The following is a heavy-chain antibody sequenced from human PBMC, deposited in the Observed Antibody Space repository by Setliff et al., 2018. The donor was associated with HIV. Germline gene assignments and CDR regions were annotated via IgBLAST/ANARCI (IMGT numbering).Heavy chain of an antibody. J-gene: IGHJ4*02. CDR2: IYNSGRT. D-gene: IGHD3-22*01. CDR3: ARGANYYDSSGYYDY. V-gene: IGHV4-31*03. Sequence: PSETLSLTCTVSGGSISSGGYFWSWIRQLPGKGPEWIGNIYNSGRTYYNPSLKSRVTISVDTSEDQFSLKLSSVTAADTAVYYCARGANYYDSSGYYDYWGQGTLVTVSS. CDR1: GGSISSGGYF.